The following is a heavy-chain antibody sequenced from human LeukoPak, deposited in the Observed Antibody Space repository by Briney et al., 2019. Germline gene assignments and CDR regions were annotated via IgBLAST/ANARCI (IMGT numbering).Heavy chain of an antibody. Sequence: ASVKVSCKASGYTFTSYDINWVRQATGQGLEWMGWMNPNSGNTGYAQKFQGRVTITRNTSISTAYMELSSLRSEDTAVYYCAKDLRLTMVRGVIKGGPFDYWGQGTLVTVSS. CDR1: GYTFTSYD. CDR2: MNPNSGNT. V-gene: IGHV1-8*03. CDR3: AKDLRLTMVRGVIKGGPFDY. J-gene: IGHJ4*02. D-gene: IGHD3-10*01.